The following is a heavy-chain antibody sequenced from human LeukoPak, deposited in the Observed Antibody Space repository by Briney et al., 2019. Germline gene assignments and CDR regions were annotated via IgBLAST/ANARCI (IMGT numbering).Heavy chain of an antibody. J-gene: IGHJ4*02. CDR1: SGSISSSNW. CDR3: ARAKSGWYLFYFDY. CDR2: IYHSGST. V-gene: IGHV4-4*02. D-gene: IGHD6-19*01. Sequence: PSETLSLTCAVSSGSISSSNWWSWVRQPPGKGLEWIGEIYHSGSTNYNPSLKSRVTISVDKSKNQFSLKLSSVTAADTAVYYCARAKSGWYLFYFDYWGQGTLVTVFS.